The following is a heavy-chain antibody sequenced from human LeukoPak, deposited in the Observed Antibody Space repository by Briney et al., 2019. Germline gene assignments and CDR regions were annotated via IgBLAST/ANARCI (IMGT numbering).Heavy chain of an antibody. CDR3: ARGARSSYGDY. V-gene: IGHV4-34*01. J-gene: IGHJ4*02. CDR1: GGSFSGYY. Sequence: SETLSLTCAVYGGSFSGYYWSWIRQPPGKGLEWIGEINHSGSTNYNPSLKSRVTMSVDTSKNQFSLKLSSVTAADTAVYYCARGARSSYGDYWGQGTLVTVSS. D-gene: IGHD5-18*01. CDR2: INHSGST.